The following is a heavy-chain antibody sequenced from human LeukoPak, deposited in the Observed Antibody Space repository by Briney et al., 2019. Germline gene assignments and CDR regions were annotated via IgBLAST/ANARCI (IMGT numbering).Heavy chain of an antibody. Sequence: XGSLRLSCAASGFTFSSYGMHWVRQAPGKGLEWVAVIWYDGSNKYYADSVKGRFTISRDNSKNTLYLQMNSLRAEDTAVYYCARDNGPGGDYFDYWGQGTLVTVSS. D-gene: IGHD2-21*01. V-gene: IGHV3-33*01. CDR2: IWYDGSNK. CDR1: GFTFSSYG. J-gene: IGHJ4*02. CDR3: ARDNGPGGDYFDY.